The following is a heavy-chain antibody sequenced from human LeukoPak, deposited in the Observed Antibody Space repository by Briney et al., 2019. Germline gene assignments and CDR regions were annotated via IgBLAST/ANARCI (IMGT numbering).Heavy chain of an antibody. CDR2: ISYSGSTT. Sequence: PGGSLGLSCAASGFTFSSYEMNWVRQAPGKGLEWVSYISYSGSTTSYADSVKGRFTISRDNAKNSLYLQMNSLRAEDTAVYYCARAGPPAFDPWGQGTLVTVSS. CDR3: ARAGPPAFDP. J-gene: IGHJ5*02. CDR1: GFTFSSYE. V-gene: IGHV3-48*03.